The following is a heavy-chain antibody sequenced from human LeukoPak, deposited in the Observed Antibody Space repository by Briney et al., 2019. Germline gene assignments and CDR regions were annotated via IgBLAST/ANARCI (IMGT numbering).Heavy chain of an antibody. CDR1: GDSISSYY. J-gene: IGHJ3*02. V-gene: IGHV4-59*01. CDR2: IYYSGSI. Sequence: SETLSLTCNVSGDSISSYYWTWIRQPPGKGLEWIGYIYYSGSINHNPSLKSRVTISVDTSKNQFSLKLSSVTAADTAVYYCARYGYYAFDMWGQGTMVTVSS. CDR3: ARYGYYAFDM. D-gene: IGHD3-22*01.